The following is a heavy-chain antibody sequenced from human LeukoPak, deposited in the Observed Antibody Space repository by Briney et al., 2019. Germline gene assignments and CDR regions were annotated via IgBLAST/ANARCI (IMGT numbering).Heavy chain of an antibody. J-gene: IGHJ6*03. Sequence: GGSLGLSCVASGFTVSRNVMSWVRQAPGKGLEWVSLIYSDDRAFYADSVKGRFTISRNNSKNTLFLQMSSLKPEDTAIYYCARDLAGFQEPRYYYYMDVWGKGTTVTVSS. V-gene: IGHV3-66*02. CDR3: ARDLAGFQEPRYYYYMDV. CDR1: GFTVSRNV. CDR2: IYSDDRA. D-gene: IGHD1-14*01.